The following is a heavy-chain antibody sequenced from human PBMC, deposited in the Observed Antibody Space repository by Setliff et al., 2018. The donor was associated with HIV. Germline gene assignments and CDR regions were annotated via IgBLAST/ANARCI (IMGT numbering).Heavy chain of an antibody. Sequence: TLSLTCTVSGDSVTSETYCWGWIRQPPEKGLEWIGSSCYSRITYYNSSLKSRATLSVDTPRNQFSLKLSFVTAADTAVYYCARGWFGGYYFDYWGQGTLVTVSS. CDR2: SCYSRIT. J-gene: IGHJ4*02. CDR3: ARGWFGGYYFDY. CDR1: GDSVTSETYC. D-gene: IGHD3-10*01. V-gene: IGHV4-39*01.